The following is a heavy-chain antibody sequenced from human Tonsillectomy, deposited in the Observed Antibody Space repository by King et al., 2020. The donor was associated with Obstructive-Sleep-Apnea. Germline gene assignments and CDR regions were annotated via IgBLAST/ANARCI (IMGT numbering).Heavy chain of an antibody. Sequence: VQQVESGAEVKKPGESLKISCKGSGYTFISYWIGWVRQMPGKGLEWMGGIYPGDSDTRYSPSFQGQVTISADKSISTAYLQWSSLKASDTAMYYCARRKTTGGSYNFDYWGQGTLVTVSS. CDR3: ARRKTTGGSYNFDY. J-gene: IGHJ4*02. V-gene: IGHV5-51*01. CDR1: GYTFISYW. D-gene: IGHD3-10*01. CDR2: IYPGDSDT.